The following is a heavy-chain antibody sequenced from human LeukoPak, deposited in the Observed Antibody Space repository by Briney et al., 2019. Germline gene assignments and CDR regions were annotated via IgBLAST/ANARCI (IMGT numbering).Heavy chain of an antibody. Sequence: GGSLRLSCAASGFTFSSYWMSWVRQAPGRGLEWVANIKQGGSEKYYVDSVKGRFTISRDNAKNSLYLQMNSLIAEDTAVYYCARVRYSYGSPFDYWGQGTLVTVSS. D-gene: IGHD5-18*01. V-gene: IGHV3-7*01. CDR1: GFTFSSYW. CDR2: IKQGGSEK. J-gene: IGHJ4*02. CDR3: ARVRYSYGSPFDY.